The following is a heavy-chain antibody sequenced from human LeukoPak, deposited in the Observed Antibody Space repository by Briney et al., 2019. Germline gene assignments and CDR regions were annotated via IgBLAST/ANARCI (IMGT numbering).Heavy chain of an antibody. Sequence: SETLSLTCTVSGGTISSYYWSWIRQPPGKGLEWIGYTYYSGSTNYNPSLKSRVTISVDTSKNQFSLKLSSVTAADTAVYYCARRTISCSSTSCYSYFDYWGQGTLVTVSS. CDR1: GGTISSYY. CDR2: TYYSGST. CDR3: ARRTISCSSTSCYSYFDY. D-gene: IGHD2-2*02. J-gene: IGHJ4*02. V-gene: IGHV4-59*08.